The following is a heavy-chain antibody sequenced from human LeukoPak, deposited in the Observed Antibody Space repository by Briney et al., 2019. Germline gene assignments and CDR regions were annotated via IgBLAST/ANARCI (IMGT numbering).Heavy chain of an antibody. Sequence: GGSLRLSCAASGFTFSSYAMSWVRQAPGKGLEWVSAISGSGGSTYYADSVKGRFTISRDNSKNTLYLQMNSLRAEDTAVYYCAKDLSPQYDYYDSSGYYYLGDYWGQGTLVTVSS. J-gene: IGHJ4*02. CDR3: AKDLSPQYDYYDSSGYYYLGDY. CDR2: ISGSGGST. V-gene: IGHV3-23*01. CDR1: GFTFSSYA. D-gene: IGHD3-22*01.